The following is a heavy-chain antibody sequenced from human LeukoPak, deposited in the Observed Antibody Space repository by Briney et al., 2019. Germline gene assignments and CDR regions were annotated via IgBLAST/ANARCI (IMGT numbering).Heavy chain of an antibody. J-gene: IGHJ4*02. D-gene: IGHD3-9*01. CDR1: GFTFSSYE. Sequence: PGGSLRLSCAASGFTFSSYEMNWVRQAPGKGLEWVAHISSSGDTIFYADSMKGRFTISRDNVKNSLYLQMNSLRAEDTAVYYCARNGNYDILTGYYTNSHFDYWGQGTLVTVSS. CDR2: ISSSGDTI. CDR3: ARNGNYDILTGYYTNSHFDY. V-gene: IGHV3-48*03.